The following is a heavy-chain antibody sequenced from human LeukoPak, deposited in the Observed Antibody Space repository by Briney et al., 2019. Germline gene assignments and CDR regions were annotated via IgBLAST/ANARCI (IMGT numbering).Heavy chain of an antibody. V-gene: IGHV4-38-2*02. J-gene: IGHJ4*02. CDR2: FYHGGST. D-gene: IGHD2-21*02. Sequence: SETLSLTCTVSGYSISTGYYWDWIRQPPGKGLEWIGTFYHGGSTYYNPSLKSRVTISIDTSKNQFSLRLNSVTAADTAMYYCAKSDGYGLIDYWGQGTLVTVSS. CDR3: AKSDGYGLIDY. CDR1: GYSISTGYY.